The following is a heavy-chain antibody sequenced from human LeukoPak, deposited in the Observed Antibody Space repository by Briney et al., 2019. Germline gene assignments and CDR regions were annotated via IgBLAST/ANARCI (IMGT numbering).Heavy chain of an antibody. D-gene: IGHD3-22*01. CDR1: GFTFSSYG. V-gene: IGHV3-33*01. CDR3: ARDFESYYDG. CDR2: IWYDGRTK. Sequence: SLRLSCAASGFTFSSYGMHWVRQAPGKGLEWVAVIWYDGRTKYYADSVKGRFTTSRDNSKNTLYLQMNSLRAEDTAVYYCARDFESYYDGGGQGRLLTVSS. J-gene: IGHJ1*01.